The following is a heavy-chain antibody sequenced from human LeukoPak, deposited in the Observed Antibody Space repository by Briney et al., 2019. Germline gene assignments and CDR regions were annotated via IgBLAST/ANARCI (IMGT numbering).Heavy chain of an antibody. CDR1: GGSFSGYY. J-gene: IGHJ6*02. V-gene: IGHV4-34*01. CDR3: ARGWATAAFYYYYGMDV. D-gene: IGHD2-2*01. Sequence: SETLSLTCAVYGGSFSGYYWSWIRQPPGKGLEWIGEINHSGSTNYNPSLKSRVTISVDTSKNQFSLKLSSVTAADTAVYYCARGWATAAFYYYYGMDVWGQGTTVTVSS. CDR2: INHSGST.